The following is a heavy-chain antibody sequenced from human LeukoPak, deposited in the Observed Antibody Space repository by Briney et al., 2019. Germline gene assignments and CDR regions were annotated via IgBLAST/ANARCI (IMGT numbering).Heavy chain of an antibody. CDR2: INPSGGST. CDR1: GYIFTNYY. J-gene: IGHJ4*02. CDR3: ARAGYDSSGYYSY. Sequence: ASVKVSCKASGYIFTNYYMHWVRQAPGQGLEWMGIINPSGGSTTYAQKFQGRVTMTRDTSTSTVHMEVSSLRSEDTAVYYCARAGYDSSGYYSYWGQGTLVTVSS. D-gene: IGHD3-22*01. V-gene: IGHV1-46*01.